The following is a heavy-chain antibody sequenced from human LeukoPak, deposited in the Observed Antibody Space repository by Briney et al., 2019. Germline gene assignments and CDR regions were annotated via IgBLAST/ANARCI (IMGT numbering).Heavy chain of an antibody. J-gene: IGHJ1*01. V-gene: IGHV1-2*02. CDR1: GYTFTGYY. CDR2: INPNSGGT. D-gene: IGHD3-10*01. CDR3: ATKYYGSGSYYSEGYFQH. Sequence: GASVKVSCKASGYTFTGYYMHWVRQAPGQGLEGMGWINPNSGGTNYAQKFQGRATMTRDTSISTAYMELSRLRSDDTAVYYCATKYYGSGSYYSEGYFQHWGQGTLVTVSS.